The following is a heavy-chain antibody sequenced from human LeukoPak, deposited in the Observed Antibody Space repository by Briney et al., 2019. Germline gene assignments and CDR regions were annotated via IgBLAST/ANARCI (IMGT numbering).Heavy chain of an antibody. CDR1: GDSISSSSYY. CDR2: IYYGSVFYSVST. J-gene: IGHJ6*03. V-gene: IGHV4-39*07. Sequence: SQTLSPTCTVSGDSISSSSYYWGWIRQPPGKGLEWIGSIYYGSVFYSVSTYYNPSLKSRVTMSGDTSKNQFSLKLSSVTAADTAAYYCARLGYCSGGSCYYYYYMDVWGKGTTVTVSS. CDR3: ARLGYCSGGSCYYYYYMDV. D-gene: IGHD2-15*01.